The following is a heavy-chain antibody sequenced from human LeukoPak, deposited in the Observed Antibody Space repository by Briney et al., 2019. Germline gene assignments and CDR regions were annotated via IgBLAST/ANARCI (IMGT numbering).Heavy chain of an antibody. CDR3: AREDRDYYYMDV. CDR1: GGTFSSYA. J-gene: IGHJ6*03. Sequence: SVTVSCKASGGTFSSYAISWVRQAPGQGLEWMGWIIPIFGTANYAQKFQGRVTISTGESTSTAYMELSSLRSEDTAVYHCAREDRDYYYMDVWGKGTTVTVSS. V-gene: IGHV1-69*05. CDR2: IIPIFGTA.